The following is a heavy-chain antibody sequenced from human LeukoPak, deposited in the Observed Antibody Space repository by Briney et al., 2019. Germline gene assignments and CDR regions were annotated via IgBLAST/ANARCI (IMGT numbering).Heavy chain of an antibody. D-gene: IGHD6-19*01. Sequence: PGGSLRLSCAASGFTFSSYAMSWVRQAPGKGLEWVSAISGSGGSTYYADSVKGRFTISRDNSKNTLYLQMNSLRAEGTAVYYCAKDTHSSGSVDYWGQGTLVTVSS. V-gene: IGHV3-23*01. CDR2: ISGSGGST. CDR3: AKDTHSSGSVDY. J-gene: IGHJ4*02. CDR1: GFTFSSYA.